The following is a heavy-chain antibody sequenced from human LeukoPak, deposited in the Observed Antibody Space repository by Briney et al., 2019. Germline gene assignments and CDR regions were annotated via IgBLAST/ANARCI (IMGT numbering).Heavy chain of an antibody. CDR1: GYSISSGYY. D-gene: IGHD1-26*01. CDR2: LYHSGST. CDR3: ARDGVRLVGAWDYFDY. V-gene: IGHV4-38-2*02. J-gene: IGHJ4*02. Sequence: PSETLSLTCTVSGYSISSGYYWGWIRQPPGKGLEWIGSLYHSGSTYYNPSLKSRVTVSVDTSKNQFSLKLSSVTAADTAVYYCARDGVRLVGAWDYFDYWGQGTLVTVSS.